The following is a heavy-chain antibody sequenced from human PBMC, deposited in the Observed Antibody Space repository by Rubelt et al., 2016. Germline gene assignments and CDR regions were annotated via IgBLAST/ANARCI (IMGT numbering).Heavy chain of an antibody. CDR1: GFTFSSYS. D-gene: IGHD2-15*01. J-gene: IGHJ4*02. CDR3: AKDKSLCSGGSCYHFDY. Sequence: EVQLVESGGGLVKPGGSLRLSCAASGFTFSSYSMNWVRQAPGKGLDWVSGISGSGGSTYYADSVKGRFTISRDNSKNTLYLQMNSLRAEDTAGYYCAKDKSLCSGGSCYHFDYWGQGTLVTVSS. V-gene: IGHV3-23*04. CDR2: ISGSGGST.